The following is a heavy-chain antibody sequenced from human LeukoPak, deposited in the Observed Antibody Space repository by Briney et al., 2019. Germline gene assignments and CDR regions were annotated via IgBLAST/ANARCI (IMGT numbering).Heavy chain of an antibody. V-gene: IGHV3-9*01. J-gene: IGHJ4*02. Sequence: PGGSLRLSCAASGFTFDDYAMHWVRQAPGKGLEWVSGISWNSGSIGYADSVKGRFTISRDNAKNSLYLQMNSLRAEDTAVYYCARDAMVRGVISRNFDYWGQGTLVTVSS. D-gene: IGHD3-10*01. CDR1: GFTFDDYA. CDR3: ARDAMVRGVISRNFDY. CDR2: ISWNSGSI.